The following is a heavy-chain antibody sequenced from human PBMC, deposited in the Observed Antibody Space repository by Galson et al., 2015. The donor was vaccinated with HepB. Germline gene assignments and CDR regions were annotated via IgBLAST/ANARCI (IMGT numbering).Heavy chain of an antibody. D-gene: IGHD3-10*01. CDR1: GYSFPSYW. Sequence: QSGAEVKKPGESLKISCKGSGYSFPSYWIGWVRQMPGKGLEWMGIIYPGDSDTRYSPSFQGQVTISADKSISTAYLQWSSLKASDTAMYYCARREVGLWFGYNDAFDIWGQGTMVTVSS. CDR2: IYPGDSDT. V-gene: IGHV5-51*01. J-gene: IGHJ3*02. CDR3: ARREVGLWFGYNDAFDI.